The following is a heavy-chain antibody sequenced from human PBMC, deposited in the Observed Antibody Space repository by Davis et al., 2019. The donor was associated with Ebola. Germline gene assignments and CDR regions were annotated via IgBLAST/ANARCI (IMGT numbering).Heavy chain of an antibody. Sequence: GGSLRLSCAASGFRVSGPYMSWVRQAPGKGLEWVSVIYTGGRTYYTDSVKGRFTISRDNSKNILYLQMNSLRAEDTAVYYCAKDWGYMVRGVMIDDWGQGTLVTVSS. CDR1: GFRVSGPY. V-gene: IGHV3-66*01. CDR3: AKDWGYMVRGVMIDD. CDR2: IYTGGRT. D-gene: IGHD3-10*01. J-gene: IGHJ4*02.